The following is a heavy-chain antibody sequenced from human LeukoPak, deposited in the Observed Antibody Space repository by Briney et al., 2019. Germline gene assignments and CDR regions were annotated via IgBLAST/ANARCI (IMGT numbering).Heavy chain of an antibody. V-gene: IGHV1-69*04. CDR3: ARDGHYYDSSGYPKYYFDY. CDR1: GYTFTSYA. CDR2: IIPILGIA. D-gene: IGHD3-22*01. J-gene: IGHJ4*02. Sequence: ASVKVSCKASGYTFTSYAISWVRQAPGQGLEWMGRIIPILGIANYAQKFQGRVTITADKSTSTAYMELSSLRSEDTAVYYCARDGHYYDSSGYPKYYFDYWGQGTLVTVSS.